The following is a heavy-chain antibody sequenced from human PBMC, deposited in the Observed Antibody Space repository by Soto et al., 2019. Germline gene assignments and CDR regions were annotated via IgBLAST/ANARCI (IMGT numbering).Heavy chain of an antibody. CDR3: AREDPWSANADDMDV. V-gene: IGHV3-48*02. CDR1: GFTFRSYS. D-gene: IGHD3-3*01. J-gene: IGHJ6*02. Sequence: EVKLVESGGGLVQPGGSLRLSCVASGFTFRSYSLNWVRQAPGKGLEWVSYISSSSGTIYYADSVKGRFTISRDNAENSLYLQMNSLRDDDTAVYYCAREDPWSANADDMDVWGQGTTVTVSS. CDR2: ISSSSGTI.